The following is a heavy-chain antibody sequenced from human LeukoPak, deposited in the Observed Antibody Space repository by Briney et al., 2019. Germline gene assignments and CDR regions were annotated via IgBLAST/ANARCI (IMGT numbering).Heavy chain of an antibody. V-gene: IGHV3-23*01. J-gene: IGHJ4*02. CDR2: ISGSGGST. CDR1: GFTFSSYG. D-gene: IGHD6-19*01. Sequence: GGTLRLSCAASGFTFSSYGMSWVRQAPGKGLEWVSAISGSGGSTYYADSVKGRFTISRDNSKNTLYLQMNSLSVEDTAVYYCARATAVAGTDSWGQGTLVTVSS. CDR3: ARATAVAGTDS.